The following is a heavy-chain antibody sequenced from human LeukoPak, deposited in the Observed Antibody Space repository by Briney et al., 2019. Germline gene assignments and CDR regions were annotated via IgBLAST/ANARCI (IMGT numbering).Heavy chain of an antibody. D-gene: IGHD1-14*01. CDR2: INPSGGST. J-gene: IGHJ2*01. CDR1: GYTFTGYY. Sequence: GASVKVSCKASGYTFTGYYMHWVRQAPGQGLEWMGIINPSGGSTSYAQKFQGRVTMTRDTSTSTVYMELSSLRSEDTAVYYCARDVGITPPKYWYFDLWGRGTLVTVSS. V-gene: IGHV1-46*01. CDR3: ARDVGITPPKYWYFDL.